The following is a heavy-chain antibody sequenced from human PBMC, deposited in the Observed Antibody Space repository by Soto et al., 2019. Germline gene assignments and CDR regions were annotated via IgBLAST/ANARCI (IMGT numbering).Heavy chain of an antibody. V-gene: IGHV1-18*01. J-gene: IGHJ4*02. D-gene: IGHD3-22*01. CDR1: GYTFTSYG. CDR2: ISAYNGNT. CDR3: ARDGFGGYDSSGYYPYWFDY. Sequence: ASVKVSCKASGYTFTSYGISWVRQAPGQGLEWMGWISAYNGNTNYAQKLQGRVTMTTDTSTSTAYMELRSLRSDDTAVYYCARDGFGGYDSSGYYPYWFDYWGQGTLGTVSS.